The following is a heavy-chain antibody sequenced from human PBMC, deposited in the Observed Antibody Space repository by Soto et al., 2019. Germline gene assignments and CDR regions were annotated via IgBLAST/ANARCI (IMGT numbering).Heavy chain of an antibody. Sequence: PGGSLRLSCAASGFTFSSYGMHWVRQAPGKGLEWVAVISFDGSYKYYADSVKGRFTVSRDNSKNTLYLQMSSLRAEDTAVYYCAKDWAPSSAAYYFDYWGQGTLVTVSS. CDR1: GFTFSSYG. J-gene: IGHJ4*02. CDR3: AKDWAPSSAAYYFDY. CDR2: ISFDGSYK. D-gene: IGHD6-19*01. V-gene: IGHV3-30*18.